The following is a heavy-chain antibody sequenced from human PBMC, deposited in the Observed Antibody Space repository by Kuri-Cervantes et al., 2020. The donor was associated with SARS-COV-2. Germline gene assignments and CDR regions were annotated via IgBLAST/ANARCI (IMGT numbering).Heavy chain of an antibody. D-gene: IGHD3-22*01. CDR3: TKDQSARYYDSSGLFDY. CDR2: ISYDGSNK. CDR1: GFTFSSYG. J-gene: IGHJ4*02. V-gene: IGHV3-30*18. Sequence: GESLKISCAASGFTFSSYGMHWVRQAPDKGLEWVAVISYDGSNKYYADSVKGRFTISRDNSKNTLYLQMNSLRAEDTAVYYCTKDQSARYYDSSGLFDYWGQGTLVTVSS.